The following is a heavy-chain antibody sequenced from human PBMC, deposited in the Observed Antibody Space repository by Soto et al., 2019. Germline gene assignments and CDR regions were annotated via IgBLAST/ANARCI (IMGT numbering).Heavy chain of an antibody. J-gene: IGHJ3*02. CDR2: IDPSDSYT. Sequence: GESLKISCKGSGYSFTSYWISWVRQMPGKGLEWMGRIDPSDSYTNYSPSFQGHVTISADKSISTAYLQWSSLKASDTAMYYCARHPGVVVIASKQGAFDIWGQGTMVTVS. CDR1: GYSFTSYW. D-gene: IGHD3-22*01. CDR3: ARHPGVVVIASKQGAFDI. V-gene: IGHV5-10-1*01.